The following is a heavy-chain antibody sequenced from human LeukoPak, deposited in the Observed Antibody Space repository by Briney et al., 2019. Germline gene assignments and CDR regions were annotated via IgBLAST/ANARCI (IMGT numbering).Heavy chain of an antibody. V-gene: IGHV1-2*04. J-gene: IGHJ4*02. CDR3: AREGLYYYDNSGYYPH. Sequence: ASVKVSCKASGYTFTGYYIHWVRQAPGQGLEWMGWINPNSGGTNYAQKFQGWVTMTRDTSISTAYMELSRLRSDDTAVYYCAREGLYYYDNSGYYPHCGQGTLVTVYS. CDR2: INPNSGGT. CDR1: GYTFTGYY. D-gene: IGHD3-22*01.